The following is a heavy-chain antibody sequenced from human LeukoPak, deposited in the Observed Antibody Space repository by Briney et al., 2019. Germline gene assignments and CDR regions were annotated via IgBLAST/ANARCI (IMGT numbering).Heavy chain of an antibody. CDR1: GFTVSSNS. V-gene: IGHV3-53*01. CDR3: ARRAGAYSHPYDY. CDR2: IYSDNT. D-gene: IGHD4/OR15-4a*01. Sequence: GGSLRLSCTVSGFTVSSNSMSWVRQAPGKGLEWVSFIYSDNTHYSDSVKGRFTISRDSSKNTLYLQMNSLRAEDTAVYYCARRAGAYSHPYDYWGQGTLVTVSS. J-gene: IGHJ4*02.